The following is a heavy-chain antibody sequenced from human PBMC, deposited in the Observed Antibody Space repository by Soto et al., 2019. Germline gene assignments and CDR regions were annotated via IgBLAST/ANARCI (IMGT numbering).Heavy chain of an antibody. CDR1: GSSIGTYNW. V-gene: IGHV4-28*01. CDR3: ARNSGLKTGRLDY. Sequence: SETLSLTCDVPGSSIGTYNWWAWIRQPPGKGLEWIGYIYYTGTTYYNLSLKSRVTMSVDTAKGQFSLKLTSVTAADTAVYYCARNSGLKTGRLDYWGQGILVTVSS. D-gene: IGHD3-10*01. CDR2: IYYTGTT. J-gene: IGHJ4*02.